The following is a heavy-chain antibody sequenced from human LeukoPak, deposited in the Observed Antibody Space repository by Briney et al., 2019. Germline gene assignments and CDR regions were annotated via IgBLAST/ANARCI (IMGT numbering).Heavy chain of an antibody. V-gene: IGHV1-69*05. CDR2: IIPIFGTA. CDR3: ASGLEDSSGYYLVY. J-gene: IGHJ4*02. Sequence: SVKVSCKVSGYTLTELSMHWVRQAPGKGLEWMGRIIPIFGTANYAQKFQGRVTITTDESTSTAYMELSSLRSEDTAVYYCASGLEDSSGYYLVYWGQGTLVTVSS. CDR1: GYTLTELS. D-gene: IGHD3-22*01.